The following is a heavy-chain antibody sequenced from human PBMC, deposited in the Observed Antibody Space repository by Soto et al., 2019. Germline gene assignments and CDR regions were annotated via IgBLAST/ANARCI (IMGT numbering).Heavy chain of an antibody. Sequence: GGSLRLSCAASGFTFSSYAMHWVRQAPGKGLEWVAVISYDGSNKYYADSVKGRFTISRDNSKNTLYLQMNSLRAEDTAVYYCARDGGSYYVHAFDIWGQGTMVTVSS. J-gene: IGHJ3*02. CDR2: ISYDGSNK. D-gene: IGHD1-26*01. CDR3: ARDGGSYYVHAFDI. V-gene: IGHV3-30-3*01. CDR1: GFTFSSYA.